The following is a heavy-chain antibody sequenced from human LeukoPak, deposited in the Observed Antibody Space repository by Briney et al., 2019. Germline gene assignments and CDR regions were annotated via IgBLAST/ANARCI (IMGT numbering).Heavy chain of an antibody. V-gene: IGHV3-66*01. D-gene: IGHD5-18*01. Sequence: GGSLRLSCAASGFTFDDYGMSWVRQAPGKGLEWVSVIYSGGSTYYADSVKGRFTISRDNSKNTLYLQMNSLRAEDTAVYYCASTPNGYSYGSDAFDIWGQGTMVTVSS. CDR3: ASTPNGYSYGSDAFDI. CDR2: IYSGGST. J-gene: IGHJ3*02. CDR1: GFTFDDYG.